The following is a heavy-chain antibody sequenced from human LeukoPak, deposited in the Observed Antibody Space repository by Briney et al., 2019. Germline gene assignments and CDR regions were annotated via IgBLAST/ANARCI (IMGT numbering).Heavy chain of an antibody. CDR1: GFTFSSYW. J-gene: IGHJ5*02. CDR3: ARDRKNTVTTAT. Sequence: GGSLRLSCAASGFTFSSYWMHWVRQAPGKGLVWASRINSDGRSTSYADSVKGRFTISRDNAKNTLYLQMNSRRAEDTAVYYCARDRKNTVTTATWGQGTLVTVSS. D-gene: IGHD4-17*01. CDR2: INSDGRST. V-gene: IGHV3-74*01.